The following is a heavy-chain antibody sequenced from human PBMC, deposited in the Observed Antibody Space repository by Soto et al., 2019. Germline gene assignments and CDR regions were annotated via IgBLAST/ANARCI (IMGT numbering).Heavy chain of an antibody. Sequence: QLQLQESGPALVKPSETLSLTCTVSGGSISSITYYWGWIRQSPEKGLEWICYIHYGGSTDYNPSLKNQVTKSLHTSKHQFSLMLTSVNASDPGVYSCTRCTPDILQSHFWSGYYLSYFDYWGQGSLVTVSA. CDR3: TRCTPDILQSHFWSGYYLSYFDY. V-gene: IGHV4-39*01. J-gene: IGHJ4*02. D-gene: IGHD3-3*02. CDR2: IHYGGST. CDR1: GGSISSITYY.